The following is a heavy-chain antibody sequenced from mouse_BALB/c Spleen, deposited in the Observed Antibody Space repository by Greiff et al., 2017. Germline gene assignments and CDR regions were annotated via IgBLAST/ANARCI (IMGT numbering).Heavy chain of an antibody. D-gene: IGHD2-3*01. CDR2: IWAGGST. Sequence: QVHVKQSGPGLVAPSQSLSITCTVSGFSLTSYGVHWVRQPPGKGLEWLGVIWAGGSTNYNSALMSRLSISKDNSKSQVFLKMNSLQTDDTAMYYCAREDGSHAMDYWGQGTSVTVSS. CDR3: AREDGSHAMDY. V-gene: IGHV2-9*02. CDR1: GFSLTSYG. J-gene: IGHJ4*01.